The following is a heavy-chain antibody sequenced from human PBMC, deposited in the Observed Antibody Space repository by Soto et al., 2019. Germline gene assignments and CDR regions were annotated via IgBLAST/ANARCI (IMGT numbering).Heavy chain of an antibody. CDR3: AKDPSGYTDGYYYYYYMDV. CDR2: ISGTGRST. Sequence: GGSLRLSCAASGFSFSSYAMSWVRQAPGKGLEWVSTISGTGRSTYHADSVKGRFTISRDNSKNTVYLQLNNLRAEDTAVFYCAKDPSGYTDGYYYYYYMDVWGKGTTVTVSS. D-gene: IGHD6-25*01. CDR1: GFSFSSYA. V-gene: IGHV3-23*01. J-gene: IGHJ6*03.